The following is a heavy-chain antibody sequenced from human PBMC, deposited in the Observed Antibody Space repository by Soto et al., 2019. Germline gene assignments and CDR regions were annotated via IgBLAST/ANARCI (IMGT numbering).Heavy chain of an antibody. V-gene: IGHV3-7*01. CDR3: AGPIYFGVVTEYYFDY. Sequence: PGGSLRLSCAASGFTFSSYWMSWVRQAPGKGLEWVANIKQDGSEKYYVDSVKGRFTISRDNAKNSLYLQMNSLRAEDTAVYYCAGPIYFGVVTEYYFDYWGQGTLVTVSS. J-gene: IGHJ4*02. D-gene: IGHD3-3*01. CDR2: IKQDGSEK. CDR1: GFTFSSYW.